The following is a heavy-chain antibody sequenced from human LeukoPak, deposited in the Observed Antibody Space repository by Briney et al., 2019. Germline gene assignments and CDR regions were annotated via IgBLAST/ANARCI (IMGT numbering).Heavy chain of an antibody. V-gene: IGHV3-21*01. D-gene: IGHD3-22*01. CDR1: GFTFNTYT. CDR3: AKARGLIGGAFDI. Sequence: GGSLRLSCAASGFTFNTYTMNWVRQAPGKGLEWVSSISSSSSYIYYADSVKGRFTISRDNAKNSLYLQMNSLRAEDTAVYYCAKARGLIGGAFDIWGQGTMVTVSS. J-gene: IGHJ3*02. CDR2: ISSSSSYI.